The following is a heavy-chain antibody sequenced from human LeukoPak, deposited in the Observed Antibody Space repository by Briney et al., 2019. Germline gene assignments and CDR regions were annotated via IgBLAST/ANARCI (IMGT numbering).Heavy chain of an antibody. D-gene: IGHD3-22*01. CDR2: IHYSGIT. V-gene: IGHV4-39*01. CDR1: GGSISSSGYF. J-gene: IGHJ4*02. CDR3: ARQRDYYDSSGYDYFDH. Sequence: SETLSLTCTASGGSISSSGYFWGWIRQPPGKGLTWIGSIHYSGITYYNPSLKNRVSISIDTSKNQFSLRLSSVTAADTAVYYCARQRDYYDSSGYDYFDHWGQGTLVTVSS.